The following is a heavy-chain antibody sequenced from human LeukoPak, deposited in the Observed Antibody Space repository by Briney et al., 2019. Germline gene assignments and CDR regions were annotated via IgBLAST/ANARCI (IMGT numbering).Heavy chain of an antibody. D-gene: IGHD2-15*01. J-gene: IGHJ4*02. Sequence: GESLKISCKGSGYSFTSYWIGWVRQMPGKGLEWMGIIYPGDSDTSYSPSFQGQVTIPADKSISTAYLQWSSLKASDTAMYYCARRYCSGGSCYYYFDYWGQGTLVTVSS. CDR3: ARRYCSGGSCYYYFDY. V-gene: IGHV5-51*01. CDR1: GYSFTSYW. CDR2: IYPGDSDT.